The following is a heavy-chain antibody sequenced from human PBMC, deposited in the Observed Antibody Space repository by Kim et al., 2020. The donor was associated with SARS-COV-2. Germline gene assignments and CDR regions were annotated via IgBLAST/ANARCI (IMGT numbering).Heavy chain of an antibody. V-gene: IGHV3-30*18. Sequence: GGSLRLSCAASGFTFSSYGMHWVRQAPGKGLEGVAVISYEGSNKYYADSVKGRFTISRDNSKNTLYLQMNSLRGEDTAVYYCAKEEPHTVSMDVWGQGTTVTVSS. CDR1: GFTFSSYG. CDR3: AKEEPHTVSMDV. D-gene: IGHD4-17*01. CDR2: ISYEGSNK. J-gene: IGHJ6*02.